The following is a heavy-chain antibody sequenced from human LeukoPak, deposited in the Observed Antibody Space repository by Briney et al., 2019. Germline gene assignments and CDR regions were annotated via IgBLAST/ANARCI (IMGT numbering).Heavy chain of an antibody. CDR1: GFTFSSYS. D-gene: IGHD3-10*01. J-gene: IGHJ6*03. Sequence: GGSLRLSCAASGFTFSSYSMNWVRQAPGKGLEWVSSISSSSSYIYYADSVKGRFTISRDNAKNSLYLQMNSLRAEDTAVYYCARERITMVRGTHMDVWGKGTTVTISS. CDR3: ARERITMVRGTHMDV. V-gene: IGHV3-21*01. CDR2: ISSSSSYI.